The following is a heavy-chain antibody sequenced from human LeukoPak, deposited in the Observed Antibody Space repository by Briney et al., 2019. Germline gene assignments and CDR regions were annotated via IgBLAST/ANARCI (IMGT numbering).Heavy chain of an antibody. V-gene: IGHV3-11*01. Sequence: GGSLRLSCAASGFTFSDYYMSWIRQAPGKGRGWVSYMSSSGSTIYYADSVKGRFTISRDNAKNSLYLQMNSLRAEDTAVYYCARDFVPYSLYFDYWGQGTLVTVSS. J-gene: IGHJ4*02. CDR2: MSSSGSTI. CDR1: GFTFSDYY. CDR3: ARDFVPYSLYFDY. D-gene: IGHD2-21*01.